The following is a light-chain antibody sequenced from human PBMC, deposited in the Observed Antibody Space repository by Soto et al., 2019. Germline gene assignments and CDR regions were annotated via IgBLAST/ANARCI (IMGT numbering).Light chain of an antibody. V-gene: IGKV1-9*01. J-gene: IGKJ5*01. Sequence: DIQLTQSPSFLSASVGDRITITCRASQGISTYLAWYQQRPGKAPKLLIYTASTLQSGVPSRFGGSGSGTEFTLTISSLQPEDFATYYCQQVDTFPVTFGGGTRLEIK. CDR3: QQVDTFPVT. CDR1: QGISTY. CDR2: TAS.